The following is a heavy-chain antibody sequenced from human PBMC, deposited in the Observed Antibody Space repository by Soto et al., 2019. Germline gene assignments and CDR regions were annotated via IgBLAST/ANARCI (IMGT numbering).Heavy chain of an antibody. D-gene: IGHD2-2*01. V-gene: IGHV3-7*01. CDR1: GFTFSSYW. Sequence: QTGGSLRLSCAASGFTFSSYWMSWVRQAPGKGLEWVANIKQDGSEKYYVDPVKGRFTISRDNAKNSLYLQMNSLRAEDTAVYYCARIGQGVVVVPAAPSSSYYYYGMDVWGQGTTVTVSS. CDR2: IKQDGSEK. CDR3: ARIGQGVVVVPAAPSSSYYYYGMDV. J-gene: IGHJ6*02.